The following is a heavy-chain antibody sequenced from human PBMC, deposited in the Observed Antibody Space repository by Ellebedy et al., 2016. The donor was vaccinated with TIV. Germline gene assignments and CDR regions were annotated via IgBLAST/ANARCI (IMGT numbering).Heavy chain of an antibody. CDR3: ARGPVGAAY. D-gene: IGHD1-26*01. CDR2: MNPNNGKT. J-gene: IGHJ4*02. CDR1: GYTFSICD. V-gene: IGHV1-8*01. Sequence: AASVKVSCKASGYTFSICDINWVRQDTGQGLEWMGWMNPNNGKTDYAQKFQGRVTMTANTSISTAYMELSSLTSEDTAVYYCARGPVGAAYWGQGTLVTVSS.